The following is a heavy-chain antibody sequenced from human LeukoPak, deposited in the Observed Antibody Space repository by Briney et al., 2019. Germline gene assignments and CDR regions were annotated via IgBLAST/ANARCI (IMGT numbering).Heavy chain of an antibody. J-gene: IGHJ6*04. Sequence: PGGSLRLSCEASGFTFSVYAMSWIRQAPGKGLEWVSLISATGAKTSYADSVKGRFTISRDNSRNIVFLQMHSLRAEDTAVYYCAKDRDGDFHFYLDVWGKGTTVSVSS. CDR2: ISATGAKT. V-gene: IGHV3-23*01. CDR1: GFTFSVYA. D-gene: IGHD4-17*01. CDR3: AKDRDGDFHFYLDV.